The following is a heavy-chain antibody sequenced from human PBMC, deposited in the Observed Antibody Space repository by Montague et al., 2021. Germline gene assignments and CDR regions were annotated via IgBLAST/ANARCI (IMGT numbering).Heavy chain of an antibody. CDR2: IYPRDSDT. D-gene: IGHD1-1*01. J-gene: IGHJ5*02. Sequence: QSGAEVKTPGESLKISCKGFGFSIDDYWIAWVRQMPGRGLEWMGIIYPRDSDTRYNPSFQGQVSISADKFINIAYLQWSSLEASDTGIYYCARRGSLVATGNGFDPWGQGTRVTVSS. CDR1: GFSIDDYW. CDR3: ARRGSLVATGNGFDP. V-gene: IGHV5-51*01.